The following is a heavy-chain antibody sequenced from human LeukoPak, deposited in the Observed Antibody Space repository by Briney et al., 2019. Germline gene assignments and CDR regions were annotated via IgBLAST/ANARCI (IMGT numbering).Heavy chain of an antibody. D-gene: IGHD2-2*01. Sequence: SETLSLTCTVSGGSISTYYWSWIRQRPGKGLEWIGYIYYSGNTNYNPSLKSRVTISVDTSKNQFSLKLSSVTAAATAVYYCARSRVYCSSTSCYGGSWFDPWGQGTLVTVSS. CDR3: ARSRVYCSSTSCYGGSWFDP. J-gene: IGHJ5*02. CDR2: IYYSGNT. V-gene: IGHV4-59*08. CDR1: GGSISTYY.